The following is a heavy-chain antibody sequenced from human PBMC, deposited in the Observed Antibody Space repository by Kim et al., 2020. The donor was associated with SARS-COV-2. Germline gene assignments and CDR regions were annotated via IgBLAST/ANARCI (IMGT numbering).Heavy chain of an antibody. Sequence: SETLSLTCTVSGGSISSYYWSWIRQPPGKGLEWIGYIYYSGSTNYNPSLKSRVTISVDTSKNQFSLKLSSVTAADTAVYYCARERSSGWPYYYYHGMDVWGQGTTVTVS. V-gene: IGHV4-59*01. J-gene: IGHJ6*02. CDR2: IYYSGST. D-gene: IGHD6-19*01. CDR1: GGSISSYY. CDR3: ARERSSGWPYYYYHGMDV.